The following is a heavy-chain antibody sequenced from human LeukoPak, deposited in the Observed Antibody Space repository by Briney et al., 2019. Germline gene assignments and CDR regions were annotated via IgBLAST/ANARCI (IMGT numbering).Heavy chain of an antibody. V-gene: IGHV3-7*01. J-gene: IGHJ3*02. CDR3: ARTDYGDYVGAFDI. D-gene: IGHD4-17*01. CDR2: IKQDGCEK. Sequence: GGSLRLSCAASGFTFSSYWMSWVRQAPGKGLEWVANIKQDGCEKYYVDSVKGRFTISRDNAKNSLYLQMNSLRAEDTAVYYCARTDYGDYVGAFDIWGQGTMVTVSS. CDR1: GFTFSSYW.